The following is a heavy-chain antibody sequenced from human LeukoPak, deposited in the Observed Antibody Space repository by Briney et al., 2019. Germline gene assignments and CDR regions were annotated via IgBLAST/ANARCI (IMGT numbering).Heavy chain of an antibody. Sequence: GESLKISCKGSGYSFTSYWIGWGRRMPGKGVEWMGIIYPGDSDTRYSSSFQGQVTISADKSISTAYLQWSSLKASDTAMYYCAKPQAWHFDSWGQGTLVTVSS. CDR3: AKPQAWHFDS. V-gene: IGHV5-51*01. CDR2: IYPGDSDT. CDR1: GYSFTSYW. J-gene: IGHJ4*02. D-gene: IGHD5-12*01.